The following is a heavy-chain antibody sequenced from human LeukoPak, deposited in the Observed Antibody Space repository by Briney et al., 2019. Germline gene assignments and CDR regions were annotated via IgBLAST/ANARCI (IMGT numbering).Heavy chain of an antibody. CDR2: TSASGRST. J-gene: IGHJ4*02. V-gene: IGHV3-23*01. Sequence: GGSLRLSCAASGFTFSSYAMNWVRQAPGKGLEWVSGTSASGRSTDYADSVKGRFTISRDNSKNTLYLQMNSLRAEDTAVYYCAKEPRLNYYGSGSFDYWGQGTLVTVSS. D-gene: IGHD3-10*01. CDR3: AKEPRLNYYGSGSFDY. CDR1: GFTFSSYA.